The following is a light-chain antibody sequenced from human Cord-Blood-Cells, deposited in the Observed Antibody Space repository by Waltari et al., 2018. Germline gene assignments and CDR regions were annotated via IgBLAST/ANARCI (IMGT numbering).Light chain of an antibody. CDR2: LGS. J-gene: IGKJ2*01. CDR3: MQALQTPYT. CDR1: PSLLHSNGYSY. V-gene: IGKV2-28*01. Sequence: IVMTQSPLSLPVTPGEPASISCRSSPSLLHSNGYSYLDWYLQKPGQSPQLLIYLGSNRASGVPDRFSGSGSGTDFTLKSSRVEAEDVGVYYCMQALQTPYTFGQGTKLEIK.